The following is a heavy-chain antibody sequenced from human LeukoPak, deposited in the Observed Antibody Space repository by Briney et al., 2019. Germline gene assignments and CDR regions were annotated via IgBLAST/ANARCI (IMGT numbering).Heavy chain of an antibody. J-gene: IGHJ6*02. CDR1: GFTFSSYA. CDR2: ISYDGSNK. D-gene: IGHD2-2*01. V-gene: IGHV3-30-3*01. Sequence: GGSLRLSCAASGFTFSSYAMHWVRQAPGKGLEWVAVISYDGSNKYYADSVKGRFTISRDNSKNTLYLQMNSLRAEDTAVYYCARVVVPAAMMNYYYYYGMDVWGQGTTVTVSS. CDR3: ARVVVPAAMMNYYYYYGMDV.